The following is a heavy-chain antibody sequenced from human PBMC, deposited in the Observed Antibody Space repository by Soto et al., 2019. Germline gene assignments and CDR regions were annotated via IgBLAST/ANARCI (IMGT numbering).Heavy chain of an antibody. V-gene: IGHV3-74*01. J-gene: IGHJ4*02. D-gene: IGHD3-3*01. CDR3: AKAPGEWLFSNNDD. CDR1: GFAFSSYW. CDR2: IHSDGST. Sequence: GGSLRLSCAASGFAFSSYWMHWVRQAPGKGLVWVSRIHSDGSTYYADSVKGRFTISRDNSENTLFLEMYSLRAEDTAVYYCAKAPGEWLFSNNDDWGQATLVTVS.